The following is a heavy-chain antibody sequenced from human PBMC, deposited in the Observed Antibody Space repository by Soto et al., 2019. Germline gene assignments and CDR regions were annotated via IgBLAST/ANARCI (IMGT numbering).Heavy chain of an antibody. V-gene: IGHV3-23*01. CDR2: MSGSGDAA. J-gene: IGHJ4*02. Sequence: EVQLLESGGGLVQPGGSLRLSCAASGFTFSDYGMSWVRQAPGKGLEWVSVMSGSGDAAYYADCVKGRFTISRDNSKNTLYLQMNSLRAEDTAVYFCAKKVTIYAVDPADYWGQGTQVAVSS. D-gene: IGHD3-3*01. CDR1: GFTFSDYG. CDR3: AKKVTIYAVDPADY.